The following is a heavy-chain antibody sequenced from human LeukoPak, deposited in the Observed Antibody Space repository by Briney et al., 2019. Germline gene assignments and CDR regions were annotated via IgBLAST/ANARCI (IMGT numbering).Heavy chain of an antibody. V-gene: IGHV3-23*01. CDR1: GFTFSSYA. Sequence: GGSLRLSCAASGFTFSSYAMSWVRQAPGKGLDWVSAISGSGGSTYYADSVKGRFTISRDNSKNTLYLQMNSLRAEDTAVYYCASPLTDIVATINVDYWGQGTLVTVSS. J-gene: IGHJ4*02. CDR2: ISGSGGST. D-gene: IGHD5-12*01. CDR3: ASPLTDIVATINVDY.